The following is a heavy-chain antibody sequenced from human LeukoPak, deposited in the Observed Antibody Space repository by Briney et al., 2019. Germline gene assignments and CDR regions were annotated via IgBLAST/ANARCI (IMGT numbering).Heavy chain of an antibody. J-gene: IGHJ4*02. D-gene: IGHD3-10*01. V-gene: IGHV4-59*01. CDR2: IYYSGST. CDR1: GDSISSYY. Sequence: SETLSLTCTVSGDSISSYYWSWIRQPPGKGLEWIGYIYYSGSTNYNPSLKSRVTISVDTSKNQFSLKLRSVTAADTAVYYCARGSYYGGLDYWGQGTLVTVSS. CDR3: ARGSYYGGLDY.